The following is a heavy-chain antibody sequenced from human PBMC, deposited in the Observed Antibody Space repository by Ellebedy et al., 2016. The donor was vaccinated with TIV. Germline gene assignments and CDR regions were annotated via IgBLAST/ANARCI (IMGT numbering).Heavy chain of an antibody. CDR1: GGSLSDNY. CDR3: VSSASMDAFDL. D-gene: IGHD3-16*01. Sequence: SETLSLTCAVSGGSLSDNYWTWIRQPPGKGLEWIGYLYYTGSTNYNPSLKSRVTISVNTPRNQFSLKLSSVTAADTAAYYCVSSASMDAFDLWGQGTMVTVSS. J-gene: IGHJ3*01. CDR2: LYYTGST. V-gene: IGHV4-59*01.